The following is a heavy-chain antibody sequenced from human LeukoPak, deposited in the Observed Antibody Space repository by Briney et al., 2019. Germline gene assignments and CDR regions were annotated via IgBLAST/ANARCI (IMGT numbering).Heavy chain of an antibody. V-gene: IGHV3-7*01. Sequence: PGGSLRLSCAASGFTFSSYWMSWVRQAPGKGREWVANIKQDGSEKYHVDSVKGRFTISRDNAKNSLYLQVHSLRAEDTAGYYCARVLGYPRYFDYWGERTLVTVSS. CDR1: GFTFSSYW. CDR3: ARVLGYPRYFDY. CDR2: IKQDGSEK. D-gene: IGHD5-12*01. J-gene: IGHJ4*02.